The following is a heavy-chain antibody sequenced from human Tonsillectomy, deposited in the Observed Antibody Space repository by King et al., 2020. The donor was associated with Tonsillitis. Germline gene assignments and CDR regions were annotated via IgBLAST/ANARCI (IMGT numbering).Heavy chain of an antibody. D-gene: IGHD4-17*01. V-gene: IGHV1-18*01. CDR1: GYTFTTFG. CDR2: ISTYNGDT. CDR3: ARDYGDFYFDF. Sequence: QLVQSGVEVKKPGASVKVSCKASGYTFTTFGISWVRQAPGQGLEWMGWISTYNGDTRYAQNLQGRVTMTTDTSTSTAYMELRSLRSDDTAVYYCARDYGDFYFDFWGQGALVTVSS. J-gene: IGHJ4*02.